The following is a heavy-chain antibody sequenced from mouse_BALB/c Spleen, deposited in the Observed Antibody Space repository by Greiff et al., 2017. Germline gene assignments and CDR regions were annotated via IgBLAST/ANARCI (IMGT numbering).Heavy chain of an antibody. CDR1: GFTFSDYY. Sequence: DVHLVESGGGLVKPGGSLKLSCAASGFTFSDYYMYWVRQTPEKRLEWVATISDGGSYTYYPDSVKGRFTISRDNAKNNLYLQMSSLKSEDTAMYYCARGYDYEFAYWGQGTLVTVSA. V-gene: IGHV5-4*02. D-gene: IGHD2-4*01. CDR3: ARGYDYEFAY. J-gene: IGHJ3*01. CDR2: ISDGGSYT.